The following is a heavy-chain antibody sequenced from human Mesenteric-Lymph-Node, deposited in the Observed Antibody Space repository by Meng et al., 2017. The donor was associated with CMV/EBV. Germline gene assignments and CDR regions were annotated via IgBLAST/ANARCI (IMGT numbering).Heavy chain of an antibody. J-gene: IGHJ4*02. CDR3: ARDARGSSHFDF. V-gene: IGHV4-59*01. D-gene: IGHD1-26*01. CDR2: IYYSGST. Sequence: ESLKISCTVSGGSISSYYWSWIRQPPGKGLEWIGYIYYSGSTNYNPSLKSRVTISVDTSNNQFSLKVSSVTAADTAVYYCARDARGSSHFDFWGQGTLVTVSS. CDR1: GGSISSYY.